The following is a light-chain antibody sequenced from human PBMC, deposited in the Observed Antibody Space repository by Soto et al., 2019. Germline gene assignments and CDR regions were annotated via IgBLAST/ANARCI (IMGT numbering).Light chain of an antibody. CDR3: CSYAGSSTPYV. CDR1: ISDVGSYNL. J-gene: IGLJ1*01. CDR2: EVS. V-gene: IGLV2-23*02. Sequence: QSALTHPASVSGSPRQSSTISCTGTISDVGSYNLVSWYQQHPGKAPKLMIYEVSKRHSGVSNRFAGSKSGNTASLTISGLQAEDEADYYCCSYAGSSTPYVFGTGTKVTVL.